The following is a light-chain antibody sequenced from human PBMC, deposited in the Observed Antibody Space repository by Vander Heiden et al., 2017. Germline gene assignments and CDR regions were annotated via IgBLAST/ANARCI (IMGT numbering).Light chain of an antibody. CDR2: NND. J-gene: IGLJ2*01. V-gene: IGLV1-44*01. CDR1: SSNIGSNA. Sequence: QSVLTQPPSTSGTPGQRVTISCSGSSSNIGSNAVNWYQQLPGAAPRLLIYNNDQRPSGVPDRFSGSKSGTSASLYVSGLRSEDEADYYCAAWDDSLTGLVFGGGTKLTVL. CDR3: AAWDDSLTGLV.